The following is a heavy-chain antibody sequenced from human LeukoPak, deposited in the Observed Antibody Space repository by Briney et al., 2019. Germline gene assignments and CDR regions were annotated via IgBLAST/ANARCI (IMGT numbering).Heavy chain of an antibody. CDR3: ARHPRGGDCYSFDY. J-gene: IGHJ4*02. V-gene: IGHV4-38-2*02. Sequence: SETLSLTCTVSGYSISSGYYWGWIRQPPGKGLEWIGSIYHGGSTYYNPSLKSRVAVSVDTSKNQFSLKLTSVTAADTAVYYCARHPRGGDCYSFDYWGQGTLVTVSS. CDR2: IYHGGST. D-gene: IGHD2-21*02. CDR1: GYSISSGYY.